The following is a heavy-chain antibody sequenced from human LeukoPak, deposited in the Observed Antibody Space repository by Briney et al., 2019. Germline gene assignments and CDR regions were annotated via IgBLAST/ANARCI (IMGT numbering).Heavy chain of an antibody. CDR3: ARGLYRYSSGWHFDY. CDR2: IQSVSLTI. CDR1: GFRFSDYN. J-gene: IGHJ4*02. Sequence: GGSLTLSCAASGFRFSDYNMNWVRQVPGKGLEWVSYIQSVSLTIYYLDSVKGRFTISRDNAKNSLFLQMNSLRVEDTAVYYCARGLYRYSSGWHFDYWGQGILATVSS. V-gene: IGHV3-48*04. D-gene: IGHD6-19*01.